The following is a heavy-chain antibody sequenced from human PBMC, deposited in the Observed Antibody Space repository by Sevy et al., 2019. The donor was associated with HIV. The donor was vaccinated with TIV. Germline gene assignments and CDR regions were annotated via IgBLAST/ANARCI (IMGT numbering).Heavy chain of an antibody. CDR2: INSDGSGT. CDR1: GFTFSSYW. CDR3: ARDFWSAQRGMDV. V-gene: IGHV3-74*01. J-gene: IGHJ6*02. D-gene: IGHD3-3*01. Sequence: GGSLRLSCAASGFTFSSYWMHWVRQAPGKGLVWVSRINSDGSGTSYADSVKGRFTISRDNAKNTLYLQMNSLRAEDAAVYYCARDFWSAQRGMDVWGQGTTVTVSS.